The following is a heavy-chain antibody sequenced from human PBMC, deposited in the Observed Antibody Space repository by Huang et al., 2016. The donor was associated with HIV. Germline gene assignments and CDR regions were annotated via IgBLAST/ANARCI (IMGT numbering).Heavy chain of an antibody. D-gene: IGHD3-9*01. CDR1: GGTFSGYR. V-gene: IGHV1-69*13. CDR2: ISPICGST. J-gene: IGHJ5*02. Sequence: QVQLVQSGAEVKKPGSSVKVSCKASGGTFSGYRVSWVRQDPGQGLEWMGGISPICGSTNYAQKFQDRVTITADRSTSTSYMQLTGQRSDDTAVYYCARGALGNEMLTGGWLDPWGRGTLVTVSS. CDR3: ARGALGNEMLTGGWLDP.